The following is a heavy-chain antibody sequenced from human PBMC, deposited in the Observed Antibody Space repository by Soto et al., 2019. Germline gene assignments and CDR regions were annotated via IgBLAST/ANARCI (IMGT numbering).Heavy chain of an antibody. Sequence: SVKVSCKASGGTFSSYAISWVRQAPGQGLEWMGGIIPIFGTANYAQKFQGRVTITADESTSTAYMELSSLRSEDTDVYYCATYYDILTGRSMDYYYGMDVWGQGTTVTVSS. V-gene: IGHV1-69*13. CDR1: GGTFSSYA. D-gene: IGHD3-9*01. CDR2: IIPIFGTA. CDR3: ATYYDILTGRSMDYYYGMDV. J-gene: IGHJ6*02.